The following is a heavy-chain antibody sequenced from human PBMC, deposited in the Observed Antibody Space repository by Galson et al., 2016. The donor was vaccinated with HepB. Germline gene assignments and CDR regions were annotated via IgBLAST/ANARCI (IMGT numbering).Heavy chain of an antibody. Sequence: LEWVALIWSDGSNKYYADSVKGRFTISRDNSKNTAYLQMNSLRAEDRAVYYCAREAGIAAAATYDYWGQGTLVTVSS. CDR2: IWSDGSNK. D-gene: IGHD6-13*01. V-gene: IGHV3-33*01. J-gene: IGHJ4*02. CDR3: AREAGIAAAATYDY.